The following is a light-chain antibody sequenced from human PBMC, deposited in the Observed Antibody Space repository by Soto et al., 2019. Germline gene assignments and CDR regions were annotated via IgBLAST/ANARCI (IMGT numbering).Light chain of an antibody. CDR3: QHYGNSPIT. V-gene: IGKV3-20*01. Sequence: EIVLTQSPGTLSLSPGERATLSCRASQSVSSNYLAWYQQTPGQAPRLLIYGASSRATGIPDRFSGSGSGTDFSLPISRLEPEDFAVYYCQHYGNSPITFGQGTRLEIK. CDR1: QSVSSNY. J-gene: IGKJ5*01. CDR2: GAS.